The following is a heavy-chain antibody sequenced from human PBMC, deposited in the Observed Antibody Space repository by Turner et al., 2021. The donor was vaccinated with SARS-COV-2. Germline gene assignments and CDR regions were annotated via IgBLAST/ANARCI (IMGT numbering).Heavy chain of an antibody. D-gene: IGHD1-26*01. CDR3: AREGVGVTYYSDY. CDR2: SNSDGNST. V-gene: IGHV3-74*01. Sequence: EVQLVESGGGLVLPGGSLRLSCAASGFTFRSYWMHWVRQAPGKGLVWVSRSNSDGNSTSYAGSVKCRVTISRDNSMNTLYLQMNSLRAEDTAVYYCAREGVGVTYYSDYWGQGTLVTVSS. CDR1: GFTFRSYW. J-gene: IGHJ4*02.